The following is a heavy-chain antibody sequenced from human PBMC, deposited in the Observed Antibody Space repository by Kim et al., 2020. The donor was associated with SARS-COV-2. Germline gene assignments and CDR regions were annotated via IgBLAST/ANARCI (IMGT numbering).Heavy chain of an antibody. Sequence: GGSLRLSCAASGFTFSSYSMNWVRQAPGKGLEWVSSISSSSSYIYYADSVKGRFTISRDNAKNSLYLQMNSLRAEDTAVYYCASISPMVTPPFDYWGQGTLVTVSS. D-gene: IGHD5-18*01. CDR3: ASISPMVTPPFDY. CDR1: GFTFSSYS. CDR2: ISSSSSYI. V-gene: IGHV3-21*04. J-gene: IGHJ4*02.